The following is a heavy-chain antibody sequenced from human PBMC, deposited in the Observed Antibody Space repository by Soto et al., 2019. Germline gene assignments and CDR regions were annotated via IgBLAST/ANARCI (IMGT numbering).Heavy chain of an antibody. Sequence: GASVKVSCKASGYAFIGYYIHWLRQAPGQGLEWMGWINPNSGGTNYAQKFQGRVTMTRDTSISTVSMDLSSLRSDDTAVYYCARAFCSTITCYGWFDPWGQGTLVTVSS. CDR1: GYAFIGYY. CDR3: ARAFCSTITCYGWFDP. J-gene: IGHJ5*02. D-gene: IGHD2-2*01. V-gene: IGHV1-2*02. CDR2: INPNSGGT.